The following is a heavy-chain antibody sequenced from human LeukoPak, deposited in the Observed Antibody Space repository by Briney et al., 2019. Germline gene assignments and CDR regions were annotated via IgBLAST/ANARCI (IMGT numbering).Heavy chain of an antibody. CDR3: AREDLAAADHFDY. J-gene: IGHJ4*02. V-gene: IGHV3-30*03. CDR2: ISYEGSNK. D-gene: IGHD6-13*01. CDR1: GFTFSTFW. Sequence: PGGSLRLSCAASGFTFSTFWMRGVRQAPGKGLEGWAVISYEGSNKYYADSVKGRFTISRDNSKNTLYLQLNSLRAEDTAVYYCAREDLAAADHFDYWGQGTMVTVSS.